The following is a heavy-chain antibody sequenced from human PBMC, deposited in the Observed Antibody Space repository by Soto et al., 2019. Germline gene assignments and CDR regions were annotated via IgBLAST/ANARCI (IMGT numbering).Heavy chain of an antibody. CDR1: GGSITSSSYY. CDR3: ATQEVGGSYVYTFDP. Sequence: QLHLRESGPGLVKPSETLSLTCTVSGGSITSSSYYWGWIRHPPGKGLGWIGSIYYSGSTYYNPSLKSRVTISVDTSKNQFSLKLSSVTAADTAVYYCATQEVGGSYVYTFDPWGQGTLVTVSS. D-gene: IGHD1-26*01. J-gene: IGHJ5*02. V-gene: IGHV4-39*01. CDR2: IYYSGST.